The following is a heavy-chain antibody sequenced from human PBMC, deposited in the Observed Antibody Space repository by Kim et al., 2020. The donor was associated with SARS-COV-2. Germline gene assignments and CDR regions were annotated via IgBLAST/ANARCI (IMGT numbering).Heavy chain of an antibody. Sequence: GGSLRLSCAASGFTFSSYSMNWVRQAPGKGLEWVSYISSSSSTIYYADSVKGRFTISRDNAKNSLYLQMNSLRDEDTAVYYCARDSGVCGGDCFEYFQHWGQGTLVTVSS. V-gene: IGHV3-48*02. D-gene: IGHD2-21*02. CDR1: GFTFSSYS. CDR3: ARDSGVCGGDCFEYFQH. CDR2: ISSSSSTI. J-gene: IGHJ1*01.